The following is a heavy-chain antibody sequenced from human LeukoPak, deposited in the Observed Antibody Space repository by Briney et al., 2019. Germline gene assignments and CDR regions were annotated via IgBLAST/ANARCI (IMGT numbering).Heavy chain of an antibody. V-gene: IGHV1-2*02. CDR2: INPNSGGT. CDR1: GYTFTGYY. Sequence: ASVKVSCKASGYTFTGYYMHWVRQAPGQGLEWMGRINPNSGGTNYAQKFQGRVTMTRDTSIGTAYMELSRLRSDDTAIYYCATSMWVALAFDMWGQETMVTVSS. J-gene: IGHJ3*02. CDR3: ATSMWVALAFDM. D-gene: IGHD2-15*01.